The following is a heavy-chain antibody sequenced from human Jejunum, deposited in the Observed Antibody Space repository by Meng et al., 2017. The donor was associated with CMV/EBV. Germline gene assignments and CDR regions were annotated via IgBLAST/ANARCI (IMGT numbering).Heavy chain of an antibody. J-gene: IGHJ4*02. Sequence: THYWSWLRPPPGKGLEWIGSIYYSGTPDYHPSLVSRVTMSLDTSKNQFSLKLSSVTTADTAVYYCARIIRAGYCDSASCYGADYWGQGTLVTVSS. D-gene: IGHD2-2*01. CDR3: ARIIRAGYCDSASCYGADY. V-gene: IGHV4-59*11. CDR2: IYYSGTP. CDR1: THY.